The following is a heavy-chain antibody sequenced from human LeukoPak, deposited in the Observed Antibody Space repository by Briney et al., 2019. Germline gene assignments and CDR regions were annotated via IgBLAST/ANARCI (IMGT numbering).Heavy chain of an antibody. J-gene: IGHJ4*02. CDR2: INSDGSST. CDR3: ASDLKWELLQPFDY. Sequence: GSLRLSCAASGFTFSRYWIHWVRQAPGKGLVWVSRINSDGSSTSYADSVKGRFTISRDNAKNTLYLQMNTLRAEDTAVYYCASDLKWELLQPFDYWGQGTLVTVSS. V-gene: IGHV3-74*01. D-gene: IGHD1-26*01. CDR1: GFTFSRYW.